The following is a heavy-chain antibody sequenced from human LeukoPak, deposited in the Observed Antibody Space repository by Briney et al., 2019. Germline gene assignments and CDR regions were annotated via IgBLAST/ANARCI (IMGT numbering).Heavy chain of an antibody. Sequence: SETLSLTCTVSGGSISSGGYSWSWIRQHPGKGLEWIGYIYYSGSTYYNPSLKSRVTISVDTSKNQFSLKLSSVTAADTAVYYCARDRGEVPAAIGYFDYWGQGTLVTVSS. D-gene: IGHD2-2*01. CDR2: IYYSGST. CDR3: ARDRGEVPAAIGYFDY. CDR1: GGSISSGGYS. J-gene: IGHJ4*02. V-gene: IGHV4-31*03.